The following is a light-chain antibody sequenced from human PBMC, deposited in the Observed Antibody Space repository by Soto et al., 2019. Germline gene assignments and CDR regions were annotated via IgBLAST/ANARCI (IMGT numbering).Light chain of an antibody. V-gene: IGKV3-20*01. Sequence: IVLTQSPGTLSLFPGDRATLSCRASQSVSSTYFAWYRQKPGQPPSLLIYGASNRATGVPDRFSGSGSGPDFTLTISRLEPEDFAVYYCQQYGGSPRTFGQGTKVE. CDR2: GAS. J-gene: IGKJ1*01. CDR3: QQYGGSPRT. CDR1: QSVSSTY.